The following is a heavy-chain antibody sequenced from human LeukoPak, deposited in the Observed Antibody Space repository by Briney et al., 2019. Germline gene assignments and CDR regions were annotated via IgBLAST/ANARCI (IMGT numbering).Heavy chain of an antibody. CDR2: IYYSGST. V-gene: IGHV4-59*01. CDR3: ARGLSVPGFHMDV. J-gene: IGHJ6*03. CDR1: GGSISSYY. Sequence: PSETLSLTCTVSGGSISSYYWSWIRQPPGKGLEWIGYIYYSGSTNYNPSLKSRVTISVDTSKNQFSLKLSSVTAADTAVYYCARGLSVPGFHMDVWGKGTTVTVSS.